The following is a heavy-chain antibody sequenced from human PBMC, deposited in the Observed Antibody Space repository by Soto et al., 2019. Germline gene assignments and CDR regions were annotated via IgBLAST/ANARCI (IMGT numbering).Heavy chain of an antibody. D-gene: IGHD3-10*01. CDR3: SVWGSGNDFGAA. J-gene: IGHJ4*02. CDR1: GFTFSDHY. Sequence: EVQLVESGGGLVQPGGSLRLSCAASGFTFSDHYMDWVRQAPGKVLGWVGRSKNKADSYTTEYAASVKGRFTISRDASKNSLFLQMHSLKTENTAVYYCSVWGSGNDFGAAWGQGILVTVSS. CDR2: SKNKADSYTT. V-gene: IGHV3-72*01.